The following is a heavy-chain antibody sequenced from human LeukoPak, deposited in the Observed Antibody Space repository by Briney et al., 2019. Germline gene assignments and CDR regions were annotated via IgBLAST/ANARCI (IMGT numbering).Heavy chain of an antibody. CDR2: IYYSGST. CDR3: ARGAVAGNY. D-gene: IGHD6-19*01. Sequence: PSETLSLTCTVSGGSISSGGYYWSWIRQPPGKGLEWIGYIYYSGSTNYNPSLKSRVTISVDMSKNQFSLKLSSVTAADTAVYYCARGAVAGNYWGQGTLVTVSS. CDR1: GGSISSGGYY. J-gene: IGHJ4*02. V-gene: IGHV4-61*08.